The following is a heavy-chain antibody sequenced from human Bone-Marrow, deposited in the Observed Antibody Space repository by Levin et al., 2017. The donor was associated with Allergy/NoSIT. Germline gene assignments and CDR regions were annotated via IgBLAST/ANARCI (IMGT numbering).Heavy chain of an antibody. Sequence: GESLKISCAASGFPFSSYAMHWVRQAPGKGLEWVTQISYNGNDKYYTDSVKGRFNISRDNSKNTLYLQMNSLRAEDTALYYCVKSSGNYFYYYGTDVWGQGTTVTVSS. CDR3: VKSSGNYFYYYGTDV. D-gene: IGHD1-26*01. CDR1: GFPFSSYA. V-gene: IGHV3-30*03. CDR2: ISYNGNDK. J-gene: IGHJ6*02.